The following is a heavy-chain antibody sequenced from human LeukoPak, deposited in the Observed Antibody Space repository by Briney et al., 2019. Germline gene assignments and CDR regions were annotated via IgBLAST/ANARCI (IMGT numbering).Heavy chain of an antibody. CDR2: INHGGIT. Sequence: SETLSLTCAVFDGSFRAYYWSWIRQSPGNGLEWIGQINHGGITSYSQSLKRRVTMSLDTSKNQFSLNLSSVTAADTAVYYYARSPSRSGWSGSYLGIYWGQGTLVTVSS. CDR3: ARSPSRSGWSGSYLGIY. J-gene: IGHJ4*02. V-gene: IGHV4-34*01. CDR1: DGSFRAYY. D-gene: IGHD3-3*01.